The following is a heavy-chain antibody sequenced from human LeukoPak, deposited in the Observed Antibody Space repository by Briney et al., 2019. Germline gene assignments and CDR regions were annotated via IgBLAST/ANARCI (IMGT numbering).Heavy chain of an antibody. D-gene: IGHD5-18*01. CDR1: GFTFSDYY. CDR2: ISSSSSYT. V-gene: IGHV3-11*06. J-gene: IGHJ4*02. Sequence: GGSLRLSCAASGFTFSDYYMSWIRQAPGKGLEWVSYISSSSSYTNYADSVKGRFTISRDNAKNSLYLQMNSLRAEDTAVYYCARVPGDTAMATGYWGQGTLVTVSS. CDR3: ARVPGDTAMATGY.